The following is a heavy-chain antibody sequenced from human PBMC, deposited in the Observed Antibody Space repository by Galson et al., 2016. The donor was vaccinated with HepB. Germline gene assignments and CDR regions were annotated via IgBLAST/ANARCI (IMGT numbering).Heavy chain of an antibody. CDR3: AKTYIRTRSSGYYAH. Sequence: SLRLSCAASGFTFDDYAMHWVRQAPGKGLEWVSGISWNSGSIGYADSVKGRFTIFRDNAKNSLYLQMNSLRAEDTALYYCAKTYIRTRSSGYYAHWGQGTLVTVSS. J-gene: IGHJ4*02. CDR1: GFTFDDYA. V-gene: IGHV3-9*01. CDR2: ISWNSGSI. D-gene: IGHD3-22*01.